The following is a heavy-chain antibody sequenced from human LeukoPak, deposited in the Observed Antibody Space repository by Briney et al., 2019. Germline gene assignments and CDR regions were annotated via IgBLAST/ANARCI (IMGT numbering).Heavy chain of an antibody. CDR2: FDPEDGET. CDR1: GYTLTELS. CDR3: ATYDYGGNSD. D-gene: IGHD4-23*01. Sequence: ASVKVSCKVSGYTLTELSMHWVRQAPGKGLEWMGGFDPEDGETIYAQKFQGRVTMIEDTSTDTAYMELSSLRSEDTAVYYCATYDYGGNSDWGQGTLVTVSS. J-gene: IGHJ4*02. V-gene: IGHV1-24*01.